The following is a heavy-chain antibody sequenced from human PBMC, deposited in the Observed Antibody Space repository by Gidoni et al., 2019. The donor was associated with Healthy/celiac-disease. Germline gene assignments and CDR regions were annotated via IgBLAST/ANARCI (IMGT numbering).Heavy chain of an antibody. D-gene: IGHD2-8*02. CDR3: ATSSGQNEAFDI. CDR2: IETDGSST. Sequence: LVWVSRIETDGSSTSHADSVKGRFTISRDNAKNTLYLQMNSLTAEDTAVYYCATSSGQNEAFDIWGQGTMVTVSS. J-gene: IGHJ3*02. V-gene: IGHV3-74*01.